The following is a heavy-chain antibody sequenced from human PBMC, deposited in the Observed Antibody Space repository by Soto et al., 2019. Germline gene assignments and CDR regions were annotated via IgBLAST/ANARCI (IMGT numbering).Heavy chain of an antibody. CDR2: INPNSGGT. Sequence: ASVKVPGKTSEFTFTDYYIHWVRQAPGQGLEWMGWINPNSGGTDYGQKFQGRVTMTRDTSIGTAHMELRGLRSDDTAVYYCAREKIVGANPFDYWGQGTLVTVSS. D-gene: IGHD1-26*01. CDR1: EFTFTDYY. CDR3: AREKIVGANPFDY. J-gene: IGHJ4*02. V-gene: IGHV1-2*02.